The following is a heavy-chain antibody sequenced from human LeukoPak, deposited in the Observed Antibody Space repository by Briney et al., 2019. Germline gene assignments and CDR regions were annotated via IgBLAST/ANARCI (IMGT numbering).Heavy chain of an antibody. CDR3: ARSMGPGHYYVADY. CDR2: ISRGSSNK. D-gene: IGHD3-22*01. V-gene: IGHV3-48*01. Sequence: GGSLRLSCAASGFTFSSYSMNWVRQTPEKGREWVSYISRGSSNKYYADSVKGRFTISRDNAKNSLFLQMNSLRVEDTAVYYCARSMGPGHYYVADYWGQGTLVTVSS. J-gene: IGHJ4*02. CDR1: GFTFSSYS.